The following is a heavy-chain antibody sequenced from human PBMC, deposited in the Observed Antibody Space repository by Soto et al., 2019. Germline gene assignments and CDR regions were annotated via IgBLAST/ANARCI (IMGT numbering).Heavy chain of an antibody. CDR1: GYTFTSYG. J-gene: IGHJ4*02. Sequence: ASVKVSCKASGYTFTSYGISWVRQAPGQGLEWMGWISAYNGNTNYAQKLQGRVTMTTDTSTSTAYMELSSLRSEDTAVYYCARASEMATSLGYWGQGTLVTVSS. CDR2: ISAYNGNT. CDR3: ARASEMATSLGY. V-gene: IGHV1-18*01. D-gene: IGHD5-12*01.